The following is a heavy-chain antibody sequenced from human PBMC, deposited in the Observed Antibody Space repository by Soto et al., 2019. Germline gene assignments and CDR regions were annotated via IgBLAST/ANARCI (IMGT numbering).Heavy chain of an antibody. J-gene: IGHJ3*01. CDR1: GGSINSYY. Sequence: QVQLHESGPGLVKPSETLSLTCTVSGGSINSYYWSWIRQPPGKGLEWVGYIYYSGTSGSTNYNPALKRRVTISVDTSKNQFSLKLSSVTAADTAVYYCARDTPYRTGGNCYPGAFDVWGQGTMVTVSS. V-gene: IGHV4-59*01. CDR3: ARDTPYRTGGNCYPGAFDV. CDR2: IYYSGTSGST. D-gene: IGHD2-15*01.